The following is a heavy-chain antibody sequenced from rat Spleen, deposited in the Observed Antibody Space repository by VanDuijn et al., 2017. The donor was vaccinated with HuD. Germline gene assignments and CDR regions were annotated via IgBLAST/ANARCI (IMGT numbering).Heavy chain of an antibody. V-gene: IGHV2-63*01. J-gene: IGHJ2*01. Sequence: QVQLKESGPGLVQPSPTLSLTCTVSGFSLIRYNVHWVRQPPGEGLEWMGRMTYNGDTSYNSALISRLSISRDTSKNQVFLKMNSLQTDDTGTYYCTIHPRYWGQGVMVTVSS. CDR3: TIHPRY. CDR2: MTYNGDT. D-gene: IGHD3-1*01. CDR1: GFSLIRYN.